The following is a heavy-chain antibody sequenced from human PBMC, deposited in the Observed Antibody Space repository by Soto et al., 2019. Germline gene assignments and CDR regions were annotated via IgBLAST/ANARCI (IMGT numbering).Heavy chain of an antibody. CDR2: INAGNGNT. CDR1: GYTFTSYA. J-gene: IGHJ6*02. V-gene: IGHV1-3*01. Sequence: ASVKVSCKASGYTFTSYAMHWVRQAPGQRLEWMGWINAGNGNTKYSQKFQGGVTITRDTSASTAYMELSSLRSEDTAVYYCARAVQSSSSRYYGMDVWGQGTTVTVSS. D-gene: IGHD6-13*01. CDR3: ARAVQSSSSRYYGMDV.